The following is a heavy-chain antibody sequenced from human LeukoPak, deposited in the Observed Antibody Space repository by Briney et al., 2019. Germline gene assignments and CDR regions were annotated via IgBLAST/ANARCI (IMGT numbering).Heavy chain of an antibody. J-gene: IGHJ4*02. CDR2: ISGSGGSA. CDR3: HGGYAYALESFDY. CDR1: GFTFSSYA. V-gene: IGHV3-23*01. D-gene: IGHD3-16*01. Sequence: GGSLRLSCAASGFTFSSYAMSWVRQAPGEGLEWVSGISGSGGSAYYADSVKGRFTISRDNSKNTVYLQMTGLTVEDSGVYYCHGGYAYALESFDYWGQGTLVTVSS.